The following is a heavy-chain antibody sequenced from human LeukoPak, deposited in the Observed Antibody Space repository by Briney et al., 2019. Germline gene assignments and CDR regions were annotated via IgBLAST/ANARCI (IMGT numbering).Heavy chain of an antibody. D-gene: IGHD6-19*01. CDR1: GYTFTSFA. Sequence: ASVKVSCKASGYTFTSFAMNWVRQAPGQGLEWMGWINTNTGIPTYARGFTGRFVFSLDTSVSTAYLQISRLEAEDTAIYYCARANIEVAGAFDYWGQGTLVTVSS. J-gene: IGHJ4*02. CDR3: ARANIEVAGAFDY. V-gene: IGHV7-4-1*02. CDR2: INTNTGIP.